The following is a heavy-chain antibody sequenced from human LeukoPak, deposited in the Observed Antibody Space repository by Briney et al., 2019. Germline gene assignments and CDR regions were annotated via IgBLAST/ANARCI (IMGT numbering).Heavy chain of an antibody. V-gene: IGHV1-3*01. CDR2: INAGSGNT. Sequence: ASVKVSCKASGYTFTSYAMHWVRQAPGQRLEWMGWINAGSGNTKYSQKFQGRVTITRDTSASTAYMELSSLRFEDTAVYYCARADILTGAFDYWGQGTLVTVSS. CDR1: GYTFTSYA. CDR3: ARADILTGAFDY. D-gene: IGHD3-9*01. J-gene: IGHJ4*02.